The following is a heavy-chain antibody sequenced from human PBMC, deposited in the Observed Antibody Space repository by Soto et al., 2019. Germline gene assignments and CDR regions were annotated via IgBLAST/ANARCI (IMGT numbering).Heavy chain of an antibody. CDR3: ARLEQQLVPNYYYGMDV. CDR2: IIPILGIA. V-gene: IGHV1-69*02. Sequence: QVQLVQSGAEVKKPGSSVKVSCKASGGTFSSYTISWVRQAPGQGLEWMGRIIPILGIANYGQKFQGRVTITADKSTSTAYMELSSLRSENTAVYYCARLEQQLVPNYYYGMDVWGQGTTVTVSS. J-gene: IGHJ6*02. CDR1: GGTFSSYT. D-gene: IGHD6-13*01.